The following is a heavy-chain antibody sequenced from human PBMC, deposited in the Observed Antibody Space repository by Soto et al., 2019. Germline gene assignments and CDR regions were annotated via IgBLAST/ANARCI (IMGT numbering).Heavy chain of an antibody. V-gene: IGHV3-23*01. J-gene: IGHJ6*02. CDR3: ARDHYGVDL. Sequence: PGGSLRLSCAASGFTFSNYAMSWVRQAPGKGLEWVSVVTANGGATYYADSMKGRFTISRDNSKNTVYLQINSLRAEDTAVYYCARDHYGVDLWGQGATVTVSS. CDR2: VTANGGAT. CDR1: GFTFSNYA.